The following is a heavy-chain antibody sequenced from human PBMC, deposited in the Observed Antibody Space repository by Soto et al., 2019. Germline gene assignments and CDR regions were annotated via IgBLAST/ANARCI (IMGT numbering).Heavy chain of an antibody. CDR2: SSPYSGNT. Sequence: QVQLVQSGAEVKKPGASVKVSCKASGYTFTNFGISWVRQAPGQGLEWMGWSSPYSGNTNFAQKLQGRVTMTTDTSTSTAYLELRSLISDDTAVYYCAREHPSQYGMDVWGQGTTVTVSS. CDR3: AREHPSQYGMDV. J-gene: IGHJ6*02. V-gene: IGHV1-18*01. CDR1: GYTFTNFG.